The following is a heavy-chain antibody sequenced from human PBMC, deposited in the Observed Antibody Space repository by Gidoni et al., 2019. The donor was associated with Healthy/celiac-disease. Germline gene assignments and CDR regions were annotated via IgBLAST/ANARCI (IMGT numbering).Heavy chain of an antibody. CDR1: AGTFSSYA. J-gene: IGHJ6*02. CDR2: IIPIFGIA. CDR3: ASPYSSSWYFRYYGMDV. D-gene: IGHD6-13*01. V-gene: IGHV1-69*17. Sequence: EVKKPGSSVKVSCKASAGTFSSYAISWVRQAPGQGLEWMGGIIPIFGIANYAQKFQGRVTITADKSTSTAYMELSSLRSEDTAVYYCASPYSSSWYFRYYGMDVWGQGTTVTVSS.